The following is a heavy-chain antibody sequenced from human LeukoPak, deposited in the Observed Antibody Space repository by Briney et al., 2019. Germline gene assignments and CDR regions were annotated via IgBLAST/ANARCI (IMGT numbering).Heavy chain of an antibody. D-gene: IGHD3-22*01. CDR1: GFTCSSYA. Sequence: GGSLRLSCAASGFTCSSYAMSWVRQAPGKGLEWVSAISGSGGSTYYADSVKGRFTISRDNSKNTLYLQMNSLRAEDTAVYYCAKDLSPYYYDSTGYWGQGTLVTVSS. CDR3: AKDLSPYYYDSTGY. V-gene: IGHV3-23*01. CDR2: ISGSGGST. J-gene: IGHJ4*02.